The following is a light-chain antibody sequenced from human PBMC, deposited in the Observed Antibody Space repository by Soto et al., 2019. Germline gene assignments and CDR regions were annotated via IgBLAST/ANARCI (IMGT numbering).Light chain of an antibody. CDR1: QSVSSN. V-gene: IGKV3-15*01. Sequence: EIVRTQSPATLSVSPGERATLSCRASQSVSSNLAWYQQKPGQAPRLLIYGASTRATGIPARFSGSGSGTDFTLTISSLEPEDFAVYYCQQRSNWPLGFGQGTRLEIK. CDR2: GAS. J-gene: IGKJ5*01. CDR3: QQRSNWPLG.